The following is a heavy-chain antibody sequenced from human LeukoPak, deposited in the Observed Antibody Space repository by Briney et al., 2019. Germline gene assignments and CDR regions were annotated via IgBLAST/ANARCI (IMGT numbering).Heavy chain of an antibody. CDR3: ARVGGPNYYYYGMDV. CDR1: GGSFSGYY. D-gene: IGHD3-10*01. V-gene: IGHV4-34*01. Sequence: ASETLSLTCAVYGGSFSGYYWSWIRQPPGEGLEWIGEINHSGSTNYNPSLKSRVTISVDTSKNQFSLKLSSVTAADTAVYYCARVGGPNYYYYGMDVWGQGTTVTVSS. J-gene: IGHJ6*02. CDR2: INHSGST.